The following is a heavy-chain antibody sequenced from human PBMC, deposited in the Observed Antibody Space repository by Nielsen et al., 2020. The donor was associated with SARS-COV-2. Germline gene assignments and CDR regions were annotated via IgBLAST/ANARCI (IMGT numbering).Heavy chain of an antibody. CDR3: ARDSRRTGESLIP. Sequence: SVKVSCKASGYTFTGYYMHWVRQAPGQGLEWMGRIIPILGIANYAQKFQGRVTITADKSTSTAYMELSSLRSEDTAVYYCARDSRRTGESLIPWGQGTLVTVSS. CDR1: GYTFTGYY. CDR2: IIPILGIA. V-gene: IGHV1-69*04. J-gene: IGHJ5*02. D-gene: IGHD7-27*01.